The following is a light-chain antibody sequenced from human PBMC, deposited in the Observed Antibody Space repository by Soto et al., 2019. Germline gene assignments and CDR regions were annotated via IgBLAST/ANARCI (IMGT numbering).Light chain of an antibody. J-gene: IGKJ2*01. V-gene: IGKV4-1*01. CDR2: WAS. CDR1: QSVLYSSNNKNY. Sequence: DTVMTQSPDSLAVSLGERATINCKSSQSVLYSSNNKNYLAWYQQKPGQPPKLLISWASTRESGVPDRFSGSGSGTDFTLTINSVQAEDVAVYCCQQFYNTPPYTFGQGTRLEIK. CDR3: QQFYNTPPYT.